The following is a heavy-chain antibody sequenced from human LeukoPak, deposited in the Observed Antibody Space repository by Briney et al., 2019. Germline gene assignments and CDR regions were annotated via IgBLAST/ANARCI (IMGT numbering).Heavy chain of an antibody. Sequence: PSETLSLSCTVSGGSISSTSYYWGWIRQPPGKGLEWIGNIFYGGSPYHNPSLKSPVTISVDTSKNQFSLRLSSVTAADTAVYYCARDAHGSGWFSDTRGQGTLVTVSS. CDR1: GGSISSTSYY. J-gene: IGHJ5*02. CDR2: IFYGGSP. D-gene: IGHD6-19*01. V-gene: IGHV4-39*07. CDR3: ARDAHGSGWFSDT.